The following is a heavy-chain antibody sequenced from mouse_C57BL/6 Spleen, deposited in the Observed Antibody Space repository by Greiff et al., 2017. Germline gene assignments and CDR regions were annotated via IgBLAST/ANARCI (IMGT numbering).Heavy chain of an antibody. D-gene: IGHD1-1*01. Sequence: QVQLKESGPELVKPGASVKISCKASGYAFSSSWMNWVKQRPGKGLEWIGRIYPGDGDTNYNGKFKGKATLTADKSSSTAYMQLSSLTSEDSAVYFCARASTVDYAMDYWGQGTSVTVSS. CDR3: ARASTVDYAMDY. CDR1: GYAFSSSW. J-gene: IGHJ4*01. V-gene: IGHV1-82*01. CDR2: IYPGDGDT.